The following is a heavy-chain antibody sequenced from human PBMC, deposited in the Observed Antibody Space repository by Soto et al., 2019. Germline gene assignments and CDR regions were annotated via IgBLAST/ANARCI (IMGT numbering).Heavy chain of an antibody. V-gene: IGHV3-7*01. Sequence: GGSLRLSCTASGFSFRDYWMSWVRQAPGKGLEWVANIKKDGSETYYVESVKGRFAISRDNAKNSLYLQMDSLRAADGGVYFCARVPGQGWFDSWGQGALVTVSS. J-gene: IGHJ5*01. CDR3: ARVPGQGWFDS. CDR1: GFSFRDYW. CDR2: IKKDGSET.